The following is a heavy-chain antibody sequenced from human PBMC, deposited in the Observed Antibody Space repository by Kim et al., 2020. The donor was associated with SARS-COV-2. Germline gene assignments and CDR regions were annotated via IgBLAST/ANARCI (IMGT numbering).Heavy chain of an antibody. D-gene: IGHD5-18*01. V-gene: IGHV5-10-1*01. CDR3: TLIQLWPCYFDY. CDR2: IDPSDSYT. J-gene: IGHJ4*02. CDR1: GYSFTSYW. Sequence: GESLKISCKGSGYSFTSYWISWVRQMPGKGLEWMGRIDPSDSYTNYSPSFQGHVTISADKSISTAYLQWSSLKASDTAMYYCTLIQLWPCYFDYWGQGTLVTVSS.